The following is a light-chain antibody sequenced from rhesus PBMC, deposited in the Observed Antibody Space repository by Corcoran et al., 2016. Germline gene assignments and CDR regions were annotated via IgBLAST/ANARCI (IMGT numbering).Light chain of an antibody. V-gene: IGKV1-25*01. CDR2: EAS. Sequence: DIQMTQSPSSLSASVGDRVTITCRASQGITNDVAWYQQKPGETPKLLIYEASSLQSGIPSRFSGSGSGTDFTLPISSLQPDDFATYYYQHYYSTPFTFGPGTKLDIK. J-gene: IGKJ3*01. CDR1: QGITND. CDR3: QHYYSTPFT.